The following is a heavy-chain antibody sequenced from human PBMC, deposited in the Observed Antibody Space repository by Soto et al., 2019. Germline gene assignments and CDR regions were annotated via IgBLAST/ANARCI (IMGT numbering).Heavy chain of an antibody. Sequence: SETLSLTCTVSGGSISSSSYYWGWIRQPPGKGLEWIGSIFYSGSTYYNPSLKSRVTISVNTSKNQFSLKLSSVTAADTAVYYCARLKYYYDSSGYYYDYWGPGTLVTVSS. CDR3: ARLKYYYDSSGYYYDY. CDR2: IFYSGST. CDR1: GGSISSSSYY. J-gene: IGHJ4*02. V-gene: IGHV4-39*01. D-gene: IGHD3-22*01.